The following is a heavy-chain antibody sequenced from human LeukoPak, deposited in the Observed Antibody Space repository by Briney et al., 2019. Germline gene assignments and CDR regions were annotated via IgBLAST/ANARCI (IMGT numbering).Heavy chain of an antibody. CDR3: ARDLNYYFDY. CDR2: IYYGGST. Sequence: SETLSLTCTVSGGSISSYYWSWIRQPPGKGLEWIGYIYYGGSTNYNPSLKSRVTISVDTSKNQFSLKLSSVTAADTAVYYCARDLNYYFDYWGQGTLVTVSS. D-gene: IGHD1-1*01. J-gene: IGHJ4*02. V-gene: IGHV4-59*01. CDR1: GGSISSYY.